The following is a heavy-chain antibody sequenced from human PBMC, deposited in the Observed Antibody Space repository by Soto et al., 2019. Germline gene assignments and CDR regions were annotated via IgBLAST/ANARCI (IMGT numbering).Heavy chain of an antibody. CDR2: ISYDGSNK. CDR3: ARGRRQQLVRHYYYYGMDV. J-gene: IGHJ6*02. Sequence: GGSLRLSCAASGFTFSSYAMHWVRQAPGKGLEWVAVISYDGSNKYYADSVKGRFTISRDNSKNTLYLQMNSLRAEDTAVYYCARGRRQQLVRHYYYYGMDVWRQGTTVTVSS. CDR1: GFTFSSYA. D-gene: IGHD6-13*01. V-gene: IGHV3-30-3*01.